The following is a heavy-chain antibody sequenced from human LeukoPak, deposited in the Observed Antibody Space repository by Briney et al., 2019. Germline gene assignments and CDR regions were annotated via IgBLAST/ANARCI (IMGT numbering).Heavy chain of an antibody. Sequence: GGSLRLSCVASGFTVNGNYMSWVRQAPGKGLEWVSVIYSGGTTYYADSVKGRFIISRDNSKNTLYLQMNSLRAEDTAVYYCARVGHYGSGSCFESWGQGTLVTVSS. D-gene: IGHD3-10*01. CDR1: GFTVNGNY. V-gene: IGHV3-53*01. CDR2: IYSGGTT. J-gene: IGHJ4*02. CDR3: ARVGHYGSGSCFES.